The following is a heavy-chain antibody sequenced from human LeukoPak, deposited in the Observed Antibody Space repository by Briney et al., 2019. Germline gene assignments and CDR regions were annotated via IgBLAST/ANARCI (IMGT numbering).Heavy chain of an antibody. CDR3: ASGRGGRGGINYFDY. D-gene: IGHD2-15*01. Sequence: TGGSLRLSCAVSGLTFRNYGMHWVRQAPGKGLEWVAVIWYDGSEKYYVDSVKGRFTISRDNSKNTLYLQMNSLRAEDTALYYCASGRGGRGGINYFDYWGQGTLVTVSS. J-gene: IGHJ4*02. V-gene: IGHV3-33*01. CDR1: GLTFRNYG. CDR2: IWYDGSEK.